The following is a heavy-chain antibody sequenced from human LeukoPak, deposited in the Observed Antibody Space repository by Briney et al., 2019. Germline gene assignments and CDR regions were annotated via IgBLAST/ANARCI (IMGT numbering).Heavy chain of an antibody. CDR3: ARVDYYDSSVFDY. Sequence: SETLSLTCTVSGGSISSYYWSWVRQPPGKGLEWIGYIYYSGSTNYNPSLKSRVTISVDTSKNQFSLILNSVTAADTAVYYCARVDYYDSSVFDYWGQGTLVTVSS. D-gene: IGHD3-22*01. CDR1: GGSISSYY. CDR2: IYYSGST. V-gene: IGHV4-59*01. J-gene: IGHJ4*02.